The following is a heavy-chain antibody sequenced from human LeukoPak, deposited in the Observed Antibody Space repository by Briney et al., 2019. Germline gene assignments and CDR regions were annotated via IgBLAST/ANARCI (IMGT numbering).Heavy chain of an antibody. CDR1: GGSFSGYY. J-gene: IGHJ4*02. D-gene: IGHD6-19*01. V-gene: IGHV4-34*01. CDR2: INHSGST. CDR3: ARGQGVADDY. Sequence: SETLSLTCAVYGGSFSGYYWSWIRQPPGKGLEWIGEINHSGSTNYNPSLKSRVTISVDTSKNQFSLKLSSVTAADTAVYYCARGQGVADDYWGQGTLVTVSS.